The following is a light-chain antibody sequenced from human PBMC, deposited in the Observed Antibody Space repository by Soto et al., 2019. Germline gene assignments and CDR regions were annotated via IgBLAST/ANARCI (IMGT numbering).Light chain of an antibody. Sequence: ETVMTQSPATLSVSPGERVTLSCRASQSVGSNLAWYQQKPGQAPRLLIYGASTRATGIPARFSGSGSGTEFTLTITSLQSEDFAVYYCQQYNNWPPWTFGQGTKVEIK. CDR3: QQYNNWPPWT. V-gene: IGKV3-15*01. J-gene: IGKJ1*01. CDR1: QSVGSN. CDR2: GAS.